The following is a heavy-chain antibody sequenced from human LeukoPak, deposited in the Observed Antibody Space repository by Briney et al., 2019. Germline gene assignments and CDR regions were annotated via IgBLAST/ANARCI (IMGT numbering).Heavy chain of an antibody. D-gene: IGHD3-3*01. J-gene: IGHJ4*02. CDR1: GGSISSSSYY. CDR2: IYYSGST. Sequence: PSETLSLTCTVSGGSISSSSYYWGWIRQPPGKGLEWIGSIYYSGSTYYNPSLKSRVTISVDTSKNQFSLKLSSVTAADTAVYYCARDGGRTYYDFWSGYYTGYYFDYWGQGTLVTVSS. V-gene: IGHV4-39*07. CDR3: ARDGGRTYYDFWSGYYTGYYFDY.